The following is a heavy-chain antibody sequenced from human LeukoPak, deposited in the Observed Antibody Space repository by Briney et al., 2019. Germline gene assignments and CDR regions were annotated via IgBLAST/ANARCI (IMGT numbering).Heavy chain of an antibody. CDR1: GFTFINYG. Sequence: GGSLRLSCAASGFTFINYGMSWVRQAPGKGLEWVSVIIYSGGSTYYAYSVKGRFTISRDNSKNTLYLQMKSLRAEDTAVYYCTKGGSSWVEDLDSWGQGTLFTVSS. D-gene: IGHD6-13*01. V-gene: IGHV3-23*01. CDR2: IIYSGGST. CDR3: TKGGSSWVEDLDS. J-gene: IGHJ4*02.